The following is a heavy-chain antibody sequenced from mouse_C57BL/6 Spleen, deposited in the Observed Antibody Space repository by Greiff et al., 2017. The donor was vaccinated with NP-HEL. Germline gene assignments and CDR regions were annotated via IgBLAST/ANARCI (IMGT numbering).Heavy chain of an antibody. CDR3: TKAMVKRGFFDY. Sequence: EVKVEESGGGLVQPGGSMKLSCAASGFTFSDAWMDWVRQSPEKGLEWVAEIRNKANNHATYYAESVKGRFTISRDDSKSSVYLQMNSLRAEDTGIYYCTKAMVKRGFFDYWGQGTTLTVSS. CDR1: GFTFSDAW. V-gene: IGHV6-6*01. J-gene: IGHJ2*01. CDR2: IRNKANNHAT. D-gene: IGHD2-2*01.